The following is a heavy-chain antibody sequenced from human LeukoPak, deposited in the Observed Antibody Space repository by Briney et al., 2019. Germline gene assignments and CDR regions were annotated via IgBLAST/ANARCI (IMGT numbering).Heavy chain of an antibody. CDR3: AKLVRGVSPSSPDI. CDR1: GVTFSSYG. J-gene: IGHJ3*02. Sequence: GGSLRLSCAASGVTFSSYGMHWVRQAPGKGLEWVAFIRYDGSNKYYADSVKGRFTISRDNSKNTLYLQMNSLRVEDTAVYYCAKLVRGVSPSSPDIWGQGTMVTVSS. CDR2: IRYDGSNK. V-gene: IGHV3-30*02. D-gene: IGHD3-10*01.